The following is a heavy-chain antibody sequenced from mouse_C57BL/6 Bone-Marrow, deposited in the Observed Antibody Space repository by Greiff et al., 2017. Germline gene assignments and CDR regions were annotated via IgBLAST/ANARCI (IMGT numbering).Heavy chain of an antibody. CDR1: GYTFTSYW. D-gene: IGHD1-1*01. CDR3: ARPATTPFRAWFAY. J-gene: IGHJ3*01. Sequence: QVQLQQPGAELVMPGASVKLSCKASGYTFTSYWMHWVKQRPGQGLEWIGELDPSDSYTNYNQKFKGKSTLTVDKSSSTAYMQLSSLTSEDSAVYYCARPATTPFRAWFAYWGQGTLVSVSA. V-gene: IGHV1-69*01. CDR2: LDPSDSYT.